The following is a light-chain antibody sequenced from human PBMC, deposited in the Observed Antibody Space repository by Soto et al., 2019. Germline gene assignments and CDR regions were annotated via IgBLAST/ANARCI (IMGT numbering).Light chain of an antibody. Sequence: LPQPASVSGSPGQSITISCTGSSNDVGGYKYVSWYQQHPGKAPKLMIYEVSNRPSGISNRFSGSKSGNTASLTISGLQAEDEADYYCCSFASSSTYVFGTGTKVTVL. J-gene: IGLJ1*01. CDR1: SNDVGGYKY. V-gene: IGLV2-14*01. CDR2: EVS. CDR3: CSFASSSTYV.